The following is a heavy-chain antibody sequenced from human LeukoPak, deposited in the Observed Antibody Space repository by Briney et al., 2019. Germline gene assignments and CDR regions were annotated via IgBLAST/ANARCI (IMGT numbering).Heavy chain of an antibody. CDR1: GFTFSGYA. CDR3: AKVLFGSYGTKVDY. V-gene: IGHV3-23*01. D-gene: IGHD1-26*01. Sequence: GGSLRLSCAASGFTFSGYAMTWVRQAPGKGLEWVSAITNSGGDTFYADSVRGRFTISRDNAMNTLYLQMNSLRAEDTAVYYCAKVLFGSYGTKVDYWGQGTLVTVSS. CDR2: ITNSGGDT. J-gene: IGHJ4*02.